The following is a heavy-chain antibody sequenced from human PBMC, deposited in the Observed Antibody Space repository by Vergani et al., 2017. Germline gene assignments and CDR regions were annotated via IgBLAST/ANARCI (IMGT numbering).Heavy chain of an antibody. CDR1: GFTFSAYP. CDR2: LRYDGTTK. CDR3: ARDLNRGIAAAGHAYYDYGMDV. J-gene: IGHJ6*02. V-gene: IGHV3-30*02. Sequence: VQLLQSGGGVIQPGGSVRLSCAASGFTFSAYPMTWVRQAPGKGLEWLAYLRYDGTTKQYADSVKGRFTISRDNAKNSLYLQMNSLRAEDTAVYYCARDLNRGIAAAGHAYYDYGMDVRGQGTTVTVSS. D-gene: IGHD6-13*01.